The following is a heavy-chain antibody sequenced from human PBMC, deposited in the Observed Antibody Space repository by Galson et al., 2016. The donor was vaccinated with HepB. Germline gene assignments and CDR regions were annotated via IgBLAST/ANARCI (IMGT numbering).Heavy chain of an antibody. Sequence: TLSLTCAVSGDSISSGDYSWTWIRQPPGKGLEWISHIYYTGNTYYSPSLKSRVTMSVDRSRNQFSLHLTSMIAADTAVDYCARGPRLLRAFGDLVSYFDYWGQGALVAVSS. CDR3: ARGPRLLRAFGDLVSYFDY. D-gene: IGHD3-10*01. J-gene: IGHJ4*02. CDR2: IYYTGNT. V-gene: IGHV4-30-2*01. CDR1: GDSISSGDYS.